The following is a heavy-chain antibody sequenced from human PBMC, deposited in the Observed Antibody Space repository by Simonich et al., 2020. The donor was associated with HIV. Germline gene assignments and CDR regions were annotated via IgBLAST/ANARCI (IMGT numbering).Heavy chain of an antibody. CDR2: ISNRAGT. V-gene: IGHV4-59*12. CDR1: GDSIHNYF. Sequence: QVQLQQWGAGLLKPSETLSLTCIVSGDSIHNYFWSWIRQPPGRGLEWVGYISNRAGTNYNPSLKSRVTISVDTSKNQFSLKLNSVTAADTAVYYCARGGRHFDYWGQGTLVTVSS. CDR3: ARGGRHFDY. J-gene: IGHJ4*02.